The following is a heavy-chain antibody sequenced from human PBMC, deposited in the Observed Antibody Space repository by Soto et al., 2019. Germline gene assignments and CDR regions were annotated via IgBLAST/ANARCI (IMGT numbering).Heavy chain of an antibody. V-gene: IGHV1-24*01. CDR2: YDREDGET. D-gene: IGHD3-3*01. Sequence: ASVKVSCKVSGYTLTELSMDWVRQAPGKGLEWMGGYDREDGETMYAQKFQERVTITRDMSTSTAYMELSSLRSEDTAVYYCAAGLYYDFWSGLDMRYYYYMDVWGKGTTVTVSS. J-gene: IGHJ6*03. CDR3: AAGLYYDFWSGLDMRYYYYMDV. CDR1: GYTLTELS.